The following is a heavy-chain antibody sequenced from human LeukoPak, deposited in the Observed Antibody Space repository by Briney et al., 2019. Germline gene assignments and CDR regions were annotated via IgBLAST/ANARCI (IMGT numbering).Heavy chain of an antibody. CDR3: ASSYYDSSGYWQFDI. V-gene: IGHV5-51*01. CDR1: GYSFTSYW. D-gene: IGHD3-22*01. J-gene: IGHJ3*02. Sequence: GESLKISCKSSGYSFTSYWIGWVRQKPGKGLEWMGIIYPGDSDTRYSPSFQGQVTISADKSISTAYLQWSSLKASDTAMYYCASSYYDSSGYWQFDIWGQGTMVTVSS. CDR2: IYPGDSDT.